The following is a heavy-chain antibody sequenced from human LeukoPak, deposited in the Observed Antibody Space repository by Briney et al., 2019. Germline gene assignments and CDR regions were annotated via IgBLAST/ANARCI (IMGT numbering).Heavy chain of an antibody. D-gene: IGHD6-19*01. Sequence: GGSLRLSCAASGFTVSSNYMSWVRQAPGKGLEWVSVIYSGGSTYYADSVKGRFTISRDNSKNTLYLQMNSLRAEDTAVYYCAKDQQQWLVRSLGIDYWGQGTLVTVSS. J-gene: IGHJ4*02. CDR2: IYSGGST. CDR3: AKDQQQWLVRSLGIDY. V-gene: IGHV3-53*01. CDR1: GFTVSSNY.